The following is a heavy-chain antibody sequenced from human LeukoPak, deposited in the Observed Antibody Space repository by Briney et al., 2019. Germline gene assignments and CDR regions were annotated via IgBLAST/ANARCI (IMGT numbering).Heavy chain of an antibody. J-gene: IGHJ6*02. V-gene: IGHV3-30*18. CDR2: ISYDGSNK. D-gene: IGHD6-13*01. CDR3: AKGGGSSSWFYYYYYGMDV. Sequence: PGGSLRLSCAASGFTFSSYGMHWVRQAPGKGLEWVAVISYDGSNKYYADSVKGRFTISRDNSKNTLYLQMNSLRAEDTAVYYCAKGGGSSSWFYYYYYGMDVWGQGTTVTVSS. CDR1: GFTFSSYG.